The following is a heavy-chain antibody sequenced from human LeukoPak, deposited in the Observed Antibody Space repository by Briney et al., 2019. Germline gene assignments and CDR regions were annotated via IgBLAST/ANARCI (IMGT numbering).Heavy chain of an antibody. V-gene: IGHV3-7*01. CDR3: ARGNWNPDY. CDR1: GFTFSRYW. CDR2: IKEDGGEK. J-gene: IGHJ4*02. Sequence: GRSLRLSCAASGFTFSRYWKSWVRQTPGKGLEWVANIKEDGGEKYYVDSVKGRSTISRDNAKNSLYLQMNSLRAEDTAVYYCARGNWNPDYWGQGTLVTVSS. D-gene: IGHD1-1*01.